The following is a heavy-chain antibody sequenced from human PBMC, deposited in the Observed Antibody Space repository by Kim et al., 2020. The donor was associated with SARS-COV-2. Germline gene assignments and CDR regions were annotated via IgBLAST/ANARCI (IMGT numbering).Heavy chain of an antibody. CDR2: IHYSGTT. CDR3: ARYSGSQRWFDP. J-gene: IGHJ5*02. CDR1: GGSISSGDYY. Sequence: SETLSLTCTVSGGSISSGDYYWSWIRQSPGRGLEWIGYIHYSGTTYYNPSLKSRVIISVDTSKNQFSLNLGSVTAADTAVYYCARYSGSQRWFDPWGQGTLVTVSS. V-gene: IGHV4-30-4*01. D-gene: IGHD1-26*01.